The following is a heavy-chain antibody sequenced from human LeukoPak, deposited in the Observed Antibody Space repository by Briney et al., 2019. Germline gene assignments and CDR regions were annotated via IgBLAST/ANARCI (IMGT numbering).Heavy chain of an antibody. Sequence: GASLRLSCAASGFTFSSYAMRWVRQAPGKGLEWVSAITGSGASTFYADSVKGRFTISRDNSKNTLYLQMNSLRDEDTAVYYCAKRGDIVAAFDYWGQGTLVTVSS. J-gene: IGHJ4*02. CDR2: ITGSGAST. D-gene: IGHD5-12*01. CDR3: AKRGDIVAAFDY. CDR1: GFTFSSYA. V-gene: IGHV3-23*01.